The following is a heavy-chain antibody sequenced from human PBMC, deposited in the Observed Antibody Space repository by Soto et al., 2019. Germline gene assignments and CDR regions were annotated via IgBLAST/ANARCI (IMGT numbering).Heavy chain of an antibody. D-gene: IGHD3-3*01. CDR3: ARSYYDFWSGYYTGPIYYYYGMDV. J-gene: IGHJ6*02. V-gene: IGHV1-46*01. Sequence: ASVKVSCKASGYTFTSYYMHWARQAPGQGLEWMGIINPSGGSTSYAQKFQGRVTMTRDTSTSTVYMELSSLRSEDTAVYYCARSYYDFWSGYYTGPIYYYYGMDVWGQGTTVTVSS. CDR2: INPSGGST. CDR1: GYTFTSYY.